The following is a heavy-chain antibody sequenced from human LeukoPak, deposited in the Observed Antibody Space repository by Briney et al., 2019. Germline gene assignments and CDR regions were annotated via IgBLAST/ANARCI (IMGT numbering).Heavy chain of an antibody. V-gene: IGHV3-48*03. Sequence: PGRSLGLSCAASGFTFSSYAMHRVRQAPGKGLEWVSYISSSGSTIYYADSVKGRSTISRDNAKNSLYLQMNSLRAEDTAVYYCTRNYDFWSGPPAGYGMDVWGQGTTVTVSS. CDR1: GFTFSSYA. D-gene: IGHD3-3*01. CDR3: TRNYDFWSGPPAGYGMDV. J-gene: IGHJ6*02. CDR2: ISSSGSTI.